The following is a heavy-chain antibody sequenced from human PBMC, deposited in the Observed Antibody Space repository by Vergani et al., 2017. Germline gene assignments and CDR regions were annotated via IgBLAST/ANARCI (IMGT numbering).Heavy chain of an antibody. Sequence: VHLVESEGGVVQPGGSLRLSCAASGFIFSSYGMHWVRQAPGKGLEWVSYISNSGNTIEYADSVKGRFSISRDNAKSSLFLQMDSLRAEDTAVYYCARDHRDYNNYPGTFDIWGQGSMVTVSS. J-gene: IGHJ3*02. CDR2: ISNSGNTI. CDR3: ARDHRDYNNYPGTFDI. V-gene: IGHV3-48*01. CDR1: GFIFSSYG. D-gene: IGHD5-24*01.